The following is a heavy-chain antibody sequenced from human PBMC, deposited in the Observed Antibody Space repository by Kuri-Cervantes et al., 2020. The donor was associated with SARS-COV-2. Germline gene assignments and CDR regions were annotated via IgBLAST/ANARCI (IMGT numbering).Heavy chain of an antibody. Sequence: ASVKVSCKVSGYTLTELSMHWVRQAPGKGLEWMGGFDPEDGETIYAQKFQGRVTMTRDTSISTAYMELSRLRSDDTAVYYCARDRYYSKVYYGMDVWGQGTTVTVSS. J-gene: IGHJ6*02. CDR3: ARDRYYSKVYYGMDV. CDR1: GYTLTELS. D-gene: IGHD4-11*01. CDR2: FDPEDGET. V-gene: IGHV1-24*01.